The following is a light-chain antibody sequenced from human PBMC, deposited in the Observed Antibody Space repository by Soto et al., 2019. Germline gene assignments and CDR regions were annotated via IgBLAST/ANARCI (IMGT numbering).Light chain of an antibody. J-gene: IGLJ2*01. CDR3: QSYDSSLSGSGVV. CDR1: SSNIGAGYD. V-gene: IGLV1-40*01. CDR2: GNR. Sequence: QSVLTQPPSVSGAPGQRVTISYTGSSSNIGAGYDVHWYQQLPGTAPKLVIYGNRNRPSGVPDRFSGYKSGTSASLAITGLQAEDEADYYCQSYDSSLSGSGVVFGGGTKLTVL.